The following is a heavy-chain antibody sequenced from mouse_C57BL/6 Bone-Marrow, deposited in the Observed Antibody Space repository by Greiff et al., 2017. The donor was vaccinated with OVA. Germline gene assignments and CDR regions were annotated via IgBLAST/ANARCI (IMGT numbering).Heavy chain of an antibody. Sequence: VQLQQPGAELVMPGASVKLSCKASGYTFTSYWMHWVKQRPGQGLEWIGEIDPSDSYTNYNQKFKGKSTLTVDKSSSTAYMQLSSLTSEDSAVYYCARYHYGSSLFDYWGQGTTLTVSS. J-gene: IGHJ2*01. CDR1: GYTFTSYW. CDR2: IDPSDSYT. CDR3: ARYHYGSSLFDY. V-gene: IGHV1-69*01. D-gene: IGHD1-1*01.